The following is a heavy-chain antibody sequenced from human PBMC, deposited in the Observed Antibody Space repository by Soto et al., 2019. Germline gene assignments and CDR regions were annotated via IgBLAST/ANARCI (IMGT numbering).Heavy chain of an antibody. V-gene: IGHV3-7*01. CDR3: SKSLDY. CDR2: INQDGSEK. CDR1: GFTFSSDW. J-gene: IGHJ4*02. Sequence: LRLSCAASGFTFSSDWMDWVRQAPGKGLEWVANINQDGSEKNYVDSVKGRFTISRDNAKNSLYLQMSSLTAEDSALYYCSKSLDYWGQGALVTVSS.